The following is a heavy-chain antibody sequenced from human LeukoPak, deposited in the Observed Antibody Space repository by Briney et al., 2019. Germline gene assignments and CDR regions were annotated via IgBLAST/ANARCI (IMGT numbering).Heavy chain of an antibody. J-gene: IGHJ4*02. V-gene: IGHV3-21*01. CDR3: ASTNHYYGSGTYDYYFDY. CDR1: GFTFSSYS. Sequence: GGSLRLSCAISGFTFSSYSINWVRQAPGTGLELVSSISIGSDYIYYADSVKGRFTISRDNAKNSLYLQMTSLRAEDTAVYYCASTNHYYGSGTYDYYFDYWGQGTLLTVSS. CDR2: ISIGSDYI. D-gene: IGHD3-10*01.